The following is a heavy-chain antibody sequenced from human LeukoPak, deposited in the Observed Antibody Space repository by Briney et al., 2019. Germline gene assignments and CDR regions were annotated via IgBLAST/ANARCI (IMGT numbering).Heavy chain of an antibody. J-gene: IGHJ4*02. V-gene: IGHV3-21*01. D-gene: IGHD6-13*01. CDR1: GFTFRSYS. Sequence: PGGSLRLSCAASGFTFRSYSMNWVRQAPGKGLEWVSSITGGGTNTYYPDSVKGRFTISRDSAKNSLYLQMNSLRAEDTAVYYCARAGVAVAGAGLDYWGQGTLVPVSS. CDR3: ARAGVAVAGAGLDY. CDR2: ITGGGTNT.